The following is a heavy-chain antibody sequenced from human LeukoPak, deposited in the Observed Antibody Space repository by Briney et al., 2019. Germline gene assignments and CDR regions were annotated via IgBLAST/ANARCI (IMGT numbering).Heavy chain of an antibody. CDR2: INSDGSST. CDR1: GFTFTSYW. J-gene: IGHJ5*01. CDR3: ARDTTGWFDS. V-gene: IGHV3-74*01. Sequence: GGSLRLSCAASGFTFTSYWMHWVRQAPGKGLVWVSDINSDGSSTSYAASVKGRFTISRDNAKDTLYLQMNSLKAEDTAVYYCARDTTGWFDSWGQGTLVTVSS. D-gene: IGHD1-1*01.